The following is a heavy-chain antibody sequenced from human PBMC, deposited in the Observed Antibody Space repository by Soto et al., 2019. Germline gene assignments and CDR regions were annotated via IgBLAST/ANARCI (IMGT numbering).Heavy chain of an antibody. V-gene: IGHV4-59*01. D-gene: IGHD3-10*01. CDR2: IYYSGST. CDR3: ARNKGTGILWFGELYF. CDR1: GGSISSYY. Sequence: PSETLSLTCTVSGGSISSYYWGWIRQPPGKGLEWIGYIYYSGSTNYNPSLKSRVTISVDTSKNQFSLKLSSVTAADTAVYYCARNKGTGILWFGELYFWGQGTLVTVSS. J-gene: IGHJ4*02.